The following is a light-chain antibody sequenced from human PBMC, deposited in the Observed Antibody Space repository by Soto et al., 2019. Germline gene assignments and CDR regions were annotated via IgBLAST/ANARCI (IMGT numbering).Light chain of an antibody. CDR1: QRISSN. CDR3: QQYNHYWT. CDR2: GAS. V-gene: IGKV3D-15*01. Sequence: EVVMTQSPATLSVSPGERATLSCRASQRISSNLAWYQQRRGQAPRLLIYGASSRATGIPDRFSGSGSGTDFTLTISRLEPEDFATYYCQQYNHYWTFGQGTKVDIK. J-gene: IGKJ1*01.